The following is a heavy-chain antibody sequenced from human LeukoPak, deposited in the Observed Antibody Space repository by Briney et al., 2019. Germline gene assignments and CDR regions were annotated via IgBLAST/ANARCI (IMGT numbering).Heavy chain of an antibody. CDR1: GYTFTGYY. J-gene: IGHJ5*02. CDR3: ARASFWESPINWFAP. Sequence: ASVKVSCKASGYTFTGYYIHWVRQAPGQGLEWMGWINPKSGAIEYLQKFQGRVTMTRDTSIYTAYMELSRLTSDDTAVYYCARASFWESPINWFAPWGQGTLVTVSS. V-gene: IGHV1-2*02. D-gene: IGHD3-16*01. CDR2: INPKSGAI.